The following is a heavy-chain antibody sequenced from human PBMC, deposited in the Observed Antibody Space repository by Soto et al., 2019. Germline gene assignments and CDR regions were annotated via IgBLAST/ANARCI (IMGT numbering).Heavy chain of an antibody. J-gene: IGHJ6*02. V-gene: IGHV1-69*13. CDR1: GGTFSSYA. D-gene: IGHD6-6*01. CDR3: ARDTYSSSSRTPTYYYYGMDV. Sequence: SVKVSCKASGGTFSSYAISWVREAPGQGLEWMGGIIPIFGTANYAQKFQGRVTITADESTSTAYMELSSLRSEDTAVYYCARDTYSSSSRTPTYYYYGMDVWGQGTTVTVSS. CDR2: IIPIFGTA.